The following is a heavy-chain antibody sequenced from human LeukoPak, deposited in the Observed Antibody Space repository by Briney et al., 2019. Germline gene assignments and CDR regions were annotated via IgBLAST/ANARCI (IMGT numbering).Heavy chain of an antibody. J-gene: IGHJ4*02. Sequence: SETLSLTCTVSGGSISSSSYYWGWIRQPPGKGLEWIGSIYYSGSTYYNPSLKSRVTISVDTSKNQFSLKLSSVTAADTAVYYCARRARWAYYFDYWGQGTLVTVSS. CDR1: GGSISSSSYY. D-gene: IGHD6-13*01. V-gene: IGHV4-39*07. CDR3: ARRARWAYYFDY. CDR2: IYYSGST.